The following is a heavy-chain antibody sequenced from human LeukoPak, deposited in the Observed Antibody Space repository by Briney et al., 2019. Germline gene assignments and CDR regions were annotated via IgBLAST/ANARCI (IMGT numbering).Heavy chain of an antibody. CDR2: ISHDGGNK. V-gene: IGHV3-30*04. J-gene: IGHJ4*02. CDR1: GFSFSTYA. Sequence: GGSLRLSCAASGFSFSTYAIHWVRQAPGKGLGWVAVISHDGGNKYHADSVKGRFTISRDNSENTLYLQMNSLRPEDTAVYYCGRGINSGSYYNIVYWGQGTLVTVSS. D-gene: IGHD3-10*01. CDR3: GRGINSGSYYNIVY.